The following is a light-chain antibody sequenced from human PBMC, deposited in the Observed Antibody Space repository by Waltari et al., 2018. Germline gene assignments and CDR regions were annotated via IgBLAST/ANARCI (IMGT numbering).Light chain of an antibody. CDR3: QQYNNWPPLT. Sequence: ETVMTQSPATLSVSPGETATPSCRASQNVDSSFAWYQQRPGQPPRLLLSAASTRASGVPARFSGSGSGTEFTLTISSLQSEDSAVYYCQQYNNWPPLTFGGGTKVELK. CDR2: AAS. J-gene: IGKJ4*01. V-gene: IGKV3-15*01. CDR1: QNVDSS.